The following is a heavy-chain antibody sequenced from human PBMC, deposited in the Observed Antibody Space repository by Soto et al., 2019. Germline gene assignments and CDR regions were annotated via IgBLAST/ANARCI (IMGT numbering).Heavy chain of an antibody. CDR2: IIQDGRAI. V-gene: IGHV3-7*03. J-gene: IGHJ4*02. D-gene: IGHD2-15*01. CDR1: GFSSSDYW. Sequence: GWSLRLSCSASGFSSSDYWMSWLRQAPGRGLEWVAHIIQDGRAIYYVDSVRGRFTISRDSAGNSVFLEMHRLRVEDTAVYYCARGGELSLLPLDYWGLGTLVTVS. CDR3: ARGGELSLLPLDY.